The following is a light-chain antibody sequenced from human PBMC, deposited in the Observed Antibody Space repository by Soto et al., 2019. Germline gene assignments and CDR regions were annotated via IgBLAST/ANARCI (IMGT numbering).Light chain of an antibody. CDR3: QAWDSSTVV. CDR2: QDS. Sequence: SYELTQPHSLSVSPGQTASITCSGDKLGDKYACWYQQKPGQSPVLVIYQDSKRPSGISERFSGSNSGNTATLTIRGTQAMDEADYYCQAWDSSTVVFGGGT. J-gene: IGLJ2*01. CDR1: KLGDKY. V-gene: IGLV3-1*01.